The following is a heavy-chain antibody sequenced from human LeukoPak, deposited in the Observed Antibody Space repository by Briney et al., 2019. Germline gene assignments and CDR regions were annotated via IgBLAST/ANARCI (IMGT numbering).Heavy chain of an antibody. D-gene: IGHD1-26*01. V-gene: IGHV3-7*05. CDR3: ARYSGNYRAFDI. CDR1: GFTFSSYW. CDR2: IKQDGSEK. Sequence: GGSLRLSCAASGFTFSSYWMSWVRQALGKGLEWLANIKQDGSEKYYVDSVKGRFTISRDNPKNSLYLQMNSLRAEDTAVYYCARYSGNYRAFDIWGQGTMVTVSS. J-gene: IGHJ3*02.